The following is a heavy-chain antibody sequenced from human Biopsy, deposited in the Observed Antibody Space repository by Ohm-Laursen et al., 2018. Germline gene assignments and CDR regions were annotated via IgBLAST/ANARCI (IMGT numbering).Heavy chain of an antibody. CDR2: INPDGSEK. V-gene: IGHV3-7*01. Sequence: SLRLSCAASGPTFSSYWMTWVRQAPGKGLEWVANINPDGSEKYYADSVKGRFTISRDNAKNSLYLQMSSLRAEDTAIYYCARDIVTGVDYLDDWGQGTLVTVSS. CDR3: ARDIVTGVDYLDD. CDR1: GPTFSSYW. D-gene: IGHD7-27*01. J-gene: IGHJ4*02.